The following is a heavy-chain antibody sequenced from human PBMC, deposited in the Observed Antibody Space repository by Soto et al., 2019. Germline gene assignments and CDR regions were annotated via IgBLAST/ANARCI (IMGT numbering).Heavy chain of an antibody. CDR2: IRTRENSYVT. Sequence: EVQLVQSGGGRVQPGGSLKLSCEASGFTFSVSAIHWVRLASGKGLEWVGRIRTRENSYVTTYAATVKGRFSLSSDDPKNTAHRQLNSLKTEGTAVYYCARIEYGLDVWGQGTTVIVS. D-gene: IGHD6-6*01. J-gene: IGHJ6*02. V-gene: IGHV3-73*02. CDR1: GFTFSVSA. CDR3: ARIEYGLDV.